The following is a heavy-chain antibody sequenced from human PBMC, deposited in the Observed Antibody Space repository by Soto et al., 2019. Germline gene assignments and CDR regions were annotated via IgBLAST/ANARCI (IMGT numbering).Heavy chain of an antibody. J-gene: IGHJ6*02. D-gene: IGHD1-26*01. CDR3: ARDQGVGATLYYYYGMDV. V-gene: IGHV3-21*01. Sequence: EVQLVESGGGLVKPGGSLRLSCAASGFTFSSYSMNWVRQAPGKGLEWVSSISSSSSYIYYADSVKGRFTISRDNAKNSLYLQMNSLRAEDTAVYYCARDQGVGATLYYYYGMDVWGQGTTVTVSS. CDR2: ISSSSSYI. CDR1: GFTFSSYS.